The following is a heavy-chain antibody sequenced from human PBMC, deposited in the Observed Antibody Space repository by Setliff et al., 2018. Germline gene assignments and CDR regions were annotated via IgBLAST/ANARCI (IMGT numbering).Heavy chain of an antibody. D-gene: IGHD2-2*02. CDR3: ARGYCDSDSCYNYFDY. V-gene: IGHV1-46*01. CDR1: GYTFTSYY. Sequence: ASVKVSCKASGYTFTSYYMHWVRQAPGQGLEWMGIINPSGGTIAYAQNFQGRVTMTRDTSTSTVYMELGSVRSEDTAVYYCARGYCDSDSCYNYFDYWGQGTLVTVSS. CDR2: INPSGGTI. J-gene: IGHJ4*02.